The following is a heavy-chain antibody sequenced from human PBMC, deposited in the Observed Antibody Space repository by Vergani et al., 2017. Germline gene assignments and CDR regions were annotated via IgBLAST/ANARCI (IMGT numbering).Heavy chain of an antibody. CDR2: IYTSGST. D-gene: IGHD3-16*01. CDR3: ARDWGGYFQH. J-gene: IGHJ1*01. CDR1: GGSISSGSYH. Sequence: QVQLQESGPGLVKPSQTLSLTCTVSGGSISSGSYHWSWIRQPAGKGLEWIGRIYTSGSTNYNPSLKSRVTISVDTSKNQFSLKLSSVTAADTAVYYCARDWGGYFQHWGQGTLVTVSS. V-gene: IGHV4-61*02.